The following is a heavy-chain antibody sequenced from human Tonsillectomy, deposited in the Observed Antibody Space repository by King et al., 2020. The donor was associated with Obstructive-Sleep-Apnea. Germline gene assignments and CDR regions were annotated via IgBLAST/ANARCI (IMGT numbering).Heavy chain of an antibody. V-gene: IGHV4-59*08. Sequence: QLQLQESGPGLVKPSETLSLTCTVSGDSINNYYWSWIRQPPGKGLEGIGYMYYSGNTNYNPSLKSRVTISADTSKIQFSLRLSSVTAADTAVYYWARHRGVEDYGGYGDYFDYWGQGTLVTVSS. CDR2: MYYSGNT. CDR1: GDSINNYY. D-gene: IGHD5-12*01. J-gene: IGHJ4*02. CDR3: ARHRGVEDYGGYGDYFDY.